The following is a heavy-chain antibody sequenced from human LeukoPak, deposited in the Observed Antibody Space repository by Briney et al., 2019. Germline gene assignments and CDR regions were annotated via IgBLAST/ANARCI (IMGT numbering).Heavy chain of an antibody. CDR3: ASLSGGGYFDY. V-gene: IGHV3-9*01. Sequence: GGSLRLSYAASGFTFDDYAMHWVRQAPGKGLEWVSGINWNSVNIAYADSVKGRCTISRDNSKNTLYLQMNSLGAEDTAVYYCASLSGGGYFDYWRQGTLVSDSS. J-gene: IGHJ4*02. D-gene: IGHD1-1*01. CDR2: INWNSVNI. CDR1: GFTFDDYA.